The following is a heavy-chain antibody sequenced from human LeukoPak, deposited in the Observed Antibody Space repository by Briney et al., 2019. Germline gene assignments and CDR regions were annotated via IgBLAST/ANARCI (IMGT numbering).Heavy chain of an antibody. J-gene: IGHJ3*02. V-gene: IGHV1-18*01. CDR1: GYTFTSYG. D-gene: IGHD3-22*01. CDR2: ISAYNGNT. CDR3: ARANTYYYDSSGYSNGAFDI. Sequence: ASVKVSCKVSGYTFTSYGISWVRQAPGQGLEWMGWISAYNGNTNYAQKLQGRVTMTTDTSTSTAYMELRSLRSDDTAVYYCARANTYYYDSSGYSNGAFDIWGQGTMVTVSS.